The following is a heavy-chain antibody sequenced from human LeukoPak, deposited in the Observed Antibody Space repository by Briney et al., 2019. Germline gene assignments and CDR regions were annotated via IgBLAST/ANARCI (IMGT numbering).Heavy chain of an antibody. D-gene: IGHD1-26*01. CDR3: ARGGAPFDY. CDR1: GFTFSSYS. J-gene: IGHJ4*02. CDR2: IYSGGST. V-gene: IGHV3-53*01. Sequence: GGSLRLSCEASGFTFSSYSMNWVRQAPGKGLEWVSVIYSGGSTYYADSVKGRFTISRDNSKNTLNLQMNSLTTADTAVYYCARGGAPFDYWGQGTQVAV.